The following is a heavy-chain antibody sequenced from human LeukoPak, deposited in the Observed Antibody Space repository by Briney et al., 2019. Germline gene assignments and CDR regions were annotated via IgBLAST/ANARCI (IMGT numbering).Heavy chain of an antibody. J-gene: IGHJ5*02. CDR2: IYHSGST. CDR3: ARGAYDNKDPNWFDP. V-gene: IGHV4-30-2*01. D-gene: IGHD3-22*01. Sequence: TLSLTCAVSGGSISSGGYSWSWIRQPPGKGLEWIGYIYHSGSTYYNPSLESRVTISVDRSKNQFSLKLSSVTAADTAVYYCARGAYDNKDPNWFDPWGQGTLVTVSS. CDR1: GGSISSGGYS.